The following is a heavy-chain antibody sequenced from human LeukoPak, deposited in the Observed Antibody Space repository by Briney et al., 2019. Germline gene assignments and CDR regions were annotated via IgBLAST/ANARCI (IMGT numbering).Heavy chain of an antibody. V-gene: IGHV1-8*02. D-gene: IGHD2/OR15-2a*01. Sequence: ASVKVSCKASGYTFTIYDINWVRQGTGQGLEWMGWMNPNSGNTGYAQKFQGRVTMTEDTSTDTAYMELSSLRSEDTAVYYCASVSSHFLRPPYFDYWGQGTLVTVSS. J-gene: IGHJ4*02. CDR1: GYTFTIYD. CDR3: ASVSSHFLRPPYFDY. CDR2: MNPNSGNT.